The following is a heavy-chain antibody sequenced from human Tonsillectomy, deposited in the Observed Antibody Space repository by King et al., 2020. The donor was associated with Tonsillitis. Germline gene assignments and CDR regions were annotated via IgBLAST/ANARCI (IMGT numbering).Heavy chain of an antibody. Sequence: VQLVESGGGVVQPGRSLRLSCAASGVTFSSYAMHWVRQAPGKXXXWXXXXXXDGXXKXXAXSVXXRXTIXRXISKNTLFLQMXXLRAEDTAVYYCARDVSGWRQFDYWGQGTLVTVSS. D-gene: IGHD6-19*01. CDR1: GVTFSSYA. V-gene: IGHV3-30*01. CDR3: ARDVSGWRQFDY. J-gene: IGHJ4*02. CDR2: XXXDGXXK.